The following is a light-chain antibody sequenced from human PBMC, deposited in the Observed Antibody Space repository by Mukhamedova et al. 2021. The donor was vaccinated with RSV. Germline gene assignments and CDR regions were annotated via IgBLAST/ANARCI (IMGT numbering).Light chain of an antibody. CDR2: DAS. Sequence: YDASTRAAGIPARFSGSGSGTEFILTISSMQSEDFAVYCCQHYNKWPQWTFGQGTKVEIK. J-gene: IGKJ1*01. CDR3: QHYNKWPQWT. V-gene: IGKV3-15*01.